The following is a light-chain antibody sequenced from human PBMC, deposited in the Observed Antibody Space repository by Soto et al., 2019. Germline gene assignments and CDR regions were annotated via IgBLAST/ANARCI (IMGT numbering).Light chain of an antibody. Sequence: DIVLTQSPGTLSLSPGERATLSCRASQSVSSSYLAWYQQKPGQAPRLLIYGASSRATGIPDRFSGSGSGTDFSLTISRLEPEDFAVYYCQHFGNSQWTFGQGTKVEIK. CDR3: QHFGNSQWT. V-gene: IGKV3-20*01. CDR1: QSVSSSY. CDR2: GAS. J-gene: IGKJ1*01.